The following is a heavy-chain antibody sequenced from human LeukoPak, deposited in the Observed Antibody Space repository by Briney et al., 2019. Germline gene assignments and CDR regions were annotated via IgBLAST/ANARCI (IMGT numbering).Heavy chain of an antibody. CDR1: GFTFSSYA. V-gene: IGHV3-23*01. Sequence: GGSLRLSXAASGFTFSSYAMSWVRQTPGKGLEWVSAISGSGGSTYYADSVKGRFTISRDNSKNTLYLQMNSLRAEDTAVYYCAKEGHTATGYAASYWGQGTLVTVSS. CDR3: AKEGHTATGYAASY. CDR2: ISGSGGST. D-gene: IGHD5-18*01. J-gene: IGHJ4*02.